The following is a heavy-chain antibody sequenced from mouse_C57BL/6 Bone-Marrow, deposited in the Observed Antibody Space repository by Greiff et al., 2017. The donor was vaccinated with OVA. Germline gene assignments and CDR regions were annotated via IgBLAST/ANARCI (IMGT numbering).Heavy chain of an antibody. CDR3: TRVATVAAYYAMDY. CDR2: ISSGGDYI. CDR1: GFTFSSYA. V-gene: IGHV5-9-1*02. Sequence: KLVESGEGLVKPGGSLKLSCAASGFTFSSYAMSWVRQTPEKRLEWVAYISSGGDYIYYADTVKGRFTISRDNARTTLYLQMSSLKSDDTAMSYCTRVATVAAYYAMDYWGQGTSVTVSS. J-gene: IGHJ4*01. D-gene: IGHD1-1*01.